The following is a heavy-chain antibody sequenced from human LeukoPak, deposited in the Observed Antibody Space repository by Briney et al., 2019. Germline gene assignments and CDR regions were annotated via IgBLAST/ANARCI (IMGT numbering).Heavy chain of an antibody. CDR1: GNSFTSCW. Sequence: PGAPLKICCKGSGNSFTSCWIGLVRQMRGKRLEWMGMIYPGDSDTRYRPSFQGQVTISADQSISTTYLQWSSLKASDSDMYYCARGDQNYWGQGTLVTVSS. V-gene: IGHV5-51*03. CDR2: IYPGDSDT. J-gene: IGHJ4*02. D-gene: IGHD2-2*01. CDR3: ARGDQNY.